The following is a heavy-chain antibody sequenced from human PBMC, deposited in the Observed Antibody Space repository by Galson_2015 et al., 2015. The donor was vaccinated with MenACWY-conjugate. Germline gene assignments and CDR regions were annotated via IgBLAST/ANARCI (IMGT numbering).Heavy chain of an antibody. CDR3: ARSSAAMVQVVGWFDP. Sequence: QSGAEVKKPGESLTISCTGSGYSFTSYWIGWVRQMPGKGLEWMGIIYPGDSDTRYSPSFQGQVTISADKSISTAYLQWSSLKASDTAMYYCARSSAAMVQVVGWFDPRGQGTLVTVSS. D-gene: IGHD2-2*01. CDR2: IYPGDSDT. V-gene: IGHV5-51*01. J-gene: IGHJ5*02. CDR1: GYSFTSYW.